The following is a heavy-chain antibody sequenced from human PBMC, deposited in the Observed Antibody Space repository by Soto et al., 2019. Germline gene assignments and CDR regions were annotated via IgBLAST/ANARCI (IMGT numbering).Heavy chain of an antibody. V-gene: IGHV4-59*01. J-gene: IGHJ6*02. CDR2: IYYSGST. D-gene: IGHD6-13*01. CDR3: AGAAAGTYYYYGMDV. CDR1: GGSISSYY. Sequence: ETLSLTCTVSGGSISSYYWSWIRQPPGKGLEWIGYIYYSGSTNYNPSLKSRVTISVDTSKNQFSLKLSSVTAADTAVYYCAGAAAGTYYYYGMDVWGQGTTVTVSS.